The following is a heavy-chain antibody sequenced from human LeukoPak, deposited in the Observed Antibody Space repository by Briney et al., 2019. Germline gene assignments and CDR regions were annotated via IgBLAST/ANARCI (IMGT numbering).Heavy chain of an antibody. CDR2: IYTSGST. V-gene: IGHV4-4*07. D-gene: IGHD4-17*01. J-gene: IGHJ5*02. CDR3: TRDTGTTGEVKFDP. CDR1: GNSFGDYY. Sequence: SETLPLTCTVSGNSFGDYYWSWIRQPAGKGLEWIGRIYTSGSTTYNPSLKSRVTMSVDTSKSQFSLNLMSVTAADTAVYYCTRDTGTTGEVKFDPWGQGTLVTVSS.